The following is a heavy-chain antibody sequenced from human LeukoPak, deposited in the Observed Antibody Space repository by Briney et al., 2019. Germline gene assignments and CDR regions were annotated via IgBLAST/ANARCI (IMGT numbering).Heavy chain of an antibody. CDR3: ARGGDSSSRWYNWFDP. D-gene: IGHD6-6*01. J-gene: IGHJ5*02. CDR1: GGSISSYY. CDR2: IYTSGGT. V-gene: IGHV4-4*07. Sequence: SETLSLTCTVSGGSISSYYWSWIRQPAGKGLEWIGRIYTSGGTNYNPSLKSRVTMSVDTSKNQFSLKLSSVTAADTAVYYCARGGDSSSRWYNWFDPWGQGTLVTVSS.